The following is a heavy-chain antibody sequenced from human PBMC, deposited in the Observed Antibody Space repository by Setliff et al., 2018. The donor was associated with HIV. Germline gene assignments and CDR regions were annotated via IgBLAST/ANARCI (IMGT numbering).Heavy chain of an antibody. CDR2: IYYSGST. CDR1: GASISSTSYY. J-gene: IGHJ4*02. Sequence: SETLSLTCAVSGASISSTSYYWGWVRQPPGKGLEWIGSIYYSGSTYYSPSLKSRVTISVDTSKNQFSLKLSSVTAADTAIDFCARQFRYPNRAVAGVDYWGQGTLVTVSS. V-gene: IGHV4-39*01. CDR3: ARQFRYPNRAVAGVDY. D-gene: IGHD6-19*01.